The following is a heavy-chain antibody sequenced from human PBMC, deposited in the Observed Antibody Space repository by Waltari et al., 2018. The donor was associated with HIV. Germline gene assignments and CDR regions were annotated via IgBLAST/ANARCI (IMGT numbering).Heavy chain of an antibody. J-gene: IGHJ4*02. CDR1: GCPFSTFA. V-gene: IGHV3-30*03. Sequence: QVQLVESGGGVVQPGRSLRLSCAASGCPFSTFAMHWVRPAPGTGLEWVAVVSYDGSNKYYGDSVKGRFTISRDNSKNTLYLQMNSLRAEDTAVYYCARGGAGIAVAATYYWGQGILVTVSS. CDR2: VSYDGSNK. CDR3: ARGGAGIAVAATYY. D-gene: IGHD6-19*01.